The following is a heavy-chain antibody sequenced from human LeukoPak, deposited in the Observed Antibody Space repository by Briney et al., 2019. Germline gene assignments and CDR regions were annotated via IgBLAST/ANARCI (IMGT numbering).Heavy chain of an antibody. V-gene: IGHV4-59*05. CDR1: GGSISSYY. Sequence: SETLSLTCTVSGGSISSYYWSWIRQPPGKGLEWIGSIYYSGSTYYNPSLKSRVTISVGTSKNQFSLKLSSVTAADTAVYYCARLVIAAAGNWFDPWGQGTLVTVSS. J-gene: IGHJ5*02. D-gene: IGHD6-13*01. CDR3: ARLVIAAAGNWFDP. CDR2: IYYSGST.